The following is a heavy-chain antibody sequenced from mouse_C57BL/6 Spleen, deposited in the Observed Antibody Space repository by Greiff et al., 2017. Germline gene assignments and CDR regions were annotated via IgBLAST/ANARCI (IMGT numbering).Heavy chain of an antibody. Sequence: QVQLQQSGAELARPGASVKLSCKASGYTFTSYGISWVKQRTGQGLEWIGEIYPNSGDTYYNEKFKGKDTLTADKSSSTAYMELRILTSEDAAVYFCAREEGDYAFAYWGQGTLVTVSA. CDR1: GYTFTSYG. CDR2: IYPNSGDT. J-gene: IGHJ3*01. CDR3: AREEGDYAFAY. V-gene: IGHV1-81*01. D-gene: IGHD2-4*01.